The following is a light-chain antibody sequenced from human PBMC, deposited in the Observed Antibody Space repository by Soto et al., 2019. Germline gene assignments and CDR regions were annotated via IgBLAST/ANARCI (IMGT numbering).Light chain of an antibody. CDR1: QSVSSY. J-gene: IGKJ5*01. V-gene: IGKV3-11*01. Sequence: EIVLTQSPATLSLSPGERATLSCRASQSVSSYLAWYQHKPGQAPRLLIYDASNRATGIPARFSGSGSGTDSTLTISSLEPEDFAVYYCQQRSNWPSRTFGQGTRLEI. CDR3: QQRSNWPSRT. CDR2: DAS.